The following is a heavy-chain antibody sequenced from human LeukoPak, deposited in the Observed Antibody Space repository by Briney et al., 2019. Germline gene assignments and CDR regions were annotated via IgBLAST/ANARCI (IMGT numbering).Heavy chain of an antibody. CDR2: IIPILGIA. CDR3: ARGDGSREGIDP. J-gene: IGHJ5*02. CDR1: GGTFSSYA. Sequence: SVKVSCKASGGTFSSYAISWVRQAPGQGLEWMGRIIPILGIANYAQKFQGRVTITADKSTSTAYMELSSLRSEDTAVYYCARGDGSREGIDPWGQGTLVTVSS. V-gene: IGHV1-69*04.